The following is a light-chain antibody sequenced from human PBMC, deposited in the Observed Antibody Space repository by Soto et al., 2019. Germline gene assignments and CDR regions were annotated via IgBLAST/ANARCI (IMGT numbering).Light chain of an antibody. J-gene: IGKJ1*01. CDR1: ESVNNY. Sequence: ETVLTQSPATLSLSPGERATLSCRASESVNNYLAWYQQKPGQAPRLLIYDASSRATGIPARFSGTGSGTDFTLTISSLEPEDFAVYYCHQRTNWPPTFGQGTKVEIK. CDR2: DAS. V-gene: IGKV3-11*01. CDR3: HQRTNWPPT.